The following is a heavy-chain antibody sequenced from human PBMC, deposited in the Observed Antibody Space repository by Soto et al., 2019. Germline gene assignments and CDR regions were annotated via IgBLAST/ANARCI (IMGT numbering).Heavy chain of an antibody. CDR1: GFNFRLYP. Sequence: VGSVRLSCGASGFNFRLYPMAWVRQAPGKGLEWVSSISGSGGSTFYADSVKGRFTISRDNSKNTLYLQMDTLRAGDSAVYYCAKAHTFRFYYFTGGDYWGQGTLVTVSS. J-gene: IGHJ4*02. CDR3: AKAHTFRFYYFTGGDY. CDR2: ISGSGGST. V-gene: IGHV3-23*01. D-gene: IGHD3-22*01.